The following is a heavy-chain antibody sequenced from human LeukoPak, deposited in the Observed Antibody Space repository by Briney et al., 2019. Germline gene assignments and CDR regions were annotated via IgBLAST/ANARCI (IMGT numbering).Heavy chain of an antibody. D-gene: IGHD3-22*01. J-gene: IGHJ5*02. CDR3: ARRLPYYYDSSGYSP. V-gene: IGHV4-39*01. Sequence: PSETLSLTCTVSGGSISSSSYYWGWIRQPPGKGLEWIGSIYYSGSTYYNPSLKSRVTISVDTSKNQFSLKLSSVTAADTAVYYCARRLPYYYDSSGYSPWGQGTLVTVS. CDR2: IYYSGST. CDR1: GGSISSSSYY.